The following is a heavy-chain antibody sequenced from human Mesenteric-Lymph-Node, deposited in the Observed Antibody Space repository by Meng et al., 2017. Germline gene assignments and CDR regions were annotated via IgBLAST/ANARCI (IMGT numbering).Heavy chain of an antibody. J-gene: IGHJ6*02. CDR2: MNPNSGNT. Sequence: ASVKVSCKASGYTFTSYGINWVRQATGQGLEWMGWMNPNSGNTGYAQKFQGRVTITRNTSISTAYMELSSLRSEDTAVYYCARGRRMVVPAARANPHGYYYYYGMDVWGQGTTVTVSS. CDR1: GYTFTSYG. V-gene: IGHV1-8*03. D-gene: IGHD2-2*01. CDR3: ARGRRMVVPAARANPHGYYYYYGMDV.